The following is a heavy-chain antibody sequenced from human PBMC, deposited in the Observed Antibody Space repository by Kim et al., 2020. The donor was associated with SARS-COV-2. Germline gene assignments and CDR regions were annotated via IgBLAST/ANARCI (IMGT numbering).Heavy chain of an antibody. V-gene: IGHV1-69*13. CDR2: IIPIFGTA. CDR3: AREPPRQGSYYYYGMDV. Sequence: SVKVSCKASGGTFSSYAISWVRQAPGQGLEWMGGIIPIFGTANYAQKFQGRVTITADESTSTAYMELSSLRSEDTAVYYCAREPPRQGSYYYYGMDVWGQGTTVTVSS. J-gene: IGHJ6*02. CDR1: GGTFSSYA.